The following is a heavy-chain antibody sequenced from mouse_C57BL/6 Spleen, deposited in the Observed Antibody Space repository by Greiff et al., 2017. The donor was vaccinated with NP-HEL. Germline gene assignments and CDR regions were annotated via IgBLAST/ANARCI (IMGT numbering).Heavy chain of an antibody. CDR3: ARRGHDFVFAY. D-gene: IGHD2-4*01. J-gene: IGHJ3*01. CDR1: GYAFSSSW. CDR2: IYPGDGDT. Sequence: QLQQSGPELVKPGASVKISCKASGYAFSSSWMNWVKQRPGKGLEWIGRIYPGDGDTNYNGKFKGKATLTADKSSSTAYMQLSSLTSEDSAVYFCARRGHDFVFAYWGQGTLVTVSA. V-gene: IGHV1-82*01.